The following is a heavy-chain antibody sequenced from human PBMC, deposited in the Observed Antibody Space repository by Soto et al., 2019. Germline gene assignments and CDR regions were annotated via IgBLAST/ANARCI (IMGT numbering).Heavy chain of an antibody. CDR3: AKDMGGSYDYYFYGMDV. CDR1: GFTFSDYY. V-gene: IGHV3-11*01. Sequence: GGSLRLSCAASGFTFSDYYMSWIRQAPGKGLEWVSYISSSGSTIYYADSVKGRFTISRDNAKNSLYLQMNSLRAEDTALYYCAKDMGGSYDYYFYGMDVWGQGTTVTVSS. D-gene: IGHD1-26*01. CDR2: ISSSGSTI. J-gene: IGHJ6*02.